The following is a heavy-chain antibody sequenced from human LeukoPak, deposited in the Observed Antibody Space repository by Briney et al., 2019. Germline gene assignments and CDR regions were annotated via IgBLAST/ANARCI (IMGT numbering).Heavy chain of an antibody. Sequence: GGSLRLSCAASGFTFSSYSMNWVRQAPGKGLGWVSYISSSSSTIYYADSVKGRFTISRDNAKNSLYLQMNSLRAEDTAVYYCARMDWDIVVVPAAFFDYWGQGTLVTVSS. CDR3: ARMDWDIVVVPAAFFDY. CDR1: GFTFSSYS. J-gene: IGHJ4*02. CDR2: ISSSSSTI. D-gene: IGHD2-2*01. V-gene: IGHV3-48*01.